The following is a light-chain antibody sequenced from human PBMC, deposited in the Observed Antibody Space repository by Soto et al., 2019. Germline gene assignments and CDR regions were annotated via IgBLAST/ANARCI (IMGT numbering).Light chain of an antibody. V-gene: IGKV1-33*01. CDR2: SAS. J-gene: IGKJ2*01. Sequence: DIQMTQSPSSLSASVGDRVTITCQASQDIKKYLNWYQQKPGKAPKLLIYSASNLQTGVPSRFSGSGSGTDFTVTITSLQPEDFATYYCQQCDSLPFTFGQGTKLEIK. CDR3: QQCDSLPFT. CDR1: QDIKKY.